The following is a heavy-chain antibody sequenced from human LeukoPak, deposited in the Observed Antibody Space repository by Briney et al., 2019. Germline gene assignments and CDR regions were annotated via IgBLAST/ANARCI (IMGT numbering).Heavy chain of an antibody. J-gene: IGHJ4*02. CDR3: ARHRAYSSSSPFDY. D-gene: IGHD6-6*01. CDR2: IYYTGST. CDR1: GGSISSLY. V-gene: IGHV4-59*08. Sequence: PSETLSLTCSVSGGSISSLYWSWIRQPPGKGLEWIGYIYYTGSTNYNPSLRGRATMFVDMSKNQFSLRLSSVTAADAAVYYCARHRAYSSSSPFDYWGQGTLVTVSS.